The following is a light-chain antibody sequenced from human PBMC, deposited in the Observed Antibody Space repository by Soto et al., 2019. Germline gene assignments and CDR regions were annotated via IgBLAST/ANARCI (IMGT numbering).Light chain of an antibody. CDR1: HRFSSSY. CDR2: SAS. V-gene: IGKV3-20*01. Sequence: PGERVTLSSRAGHRFSSSYLTWYQQKPGQSPRLLIYSASTRATGIPARFIGSLSGTDFTVTISSLQPEDFAVYLFLVYGSSSKTFGQGTRLEI. CDR3: LVYGSSSKT. J-gene: IGKJ5*01.